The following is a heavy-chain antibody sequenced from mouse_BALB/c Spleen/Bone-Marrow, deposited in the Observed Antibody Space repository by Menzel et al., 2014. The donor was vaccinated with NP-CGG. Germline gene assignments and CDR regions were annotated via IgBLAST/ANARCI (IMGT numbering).Heavy chain of an antibody. J-gene: IGHJ2*01. CDR3: ARSGYYGSSYFDY. V-gene: IGHV1-20*02. D-gene: IGHD1-1*01. CDR1: GYSFTGYF. Sequence: VQLKHSGPELVKPGASVKISCKASGYSFTGYFMNWVMQSHGKSLEWIGRINPYNGDTFYNQKFEGKATLTVDKSSSTAHMELRSLASEDSAVYYCARSGYYGSSYFDYWGQGTTLTVSS. CDR2: INPYNGDT.